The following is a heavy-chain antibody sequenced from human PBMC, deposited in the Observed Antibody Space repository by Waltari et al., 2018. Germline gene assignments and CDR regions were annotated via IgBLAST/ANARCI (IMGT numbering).Heavy chain of an antibody. V-gene: IGHV1-24*01. D-gene: IGHD3-3*01. J-gene: IGHJ4*02. CDR3: ATKLRFGAIDY. CDR1: GYTLTELS. CDR2: FDPEEGET. Sequence: QVQLVQSGPEVKKPGASLKVSCTVSGYTLTELSMYWVRQAPGKGLAGMGGFDPEEGETIYAQKFQGRVTMTEDTSTDTAYMELSSLRSEDTAVYYCATKLRFGAIDYWGQGTLVTVSS.